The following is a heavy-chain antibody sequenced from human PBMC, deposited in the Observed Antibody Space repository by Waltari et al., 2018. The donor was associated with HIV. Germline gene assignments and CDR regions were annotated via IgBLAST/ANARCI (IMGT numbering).Heavy chain of an antibody. V-gene: IGHV3-53*02. J-gene: IGHJ6*02. CDR2: IFTRGTT. Sequence: EVQLVETGGGLIQPGGSLRLSSVVSGCTVDNNYIRWVRQAPGKGLELVSVIFTRGTTYYTDSVKGRFTISRDKRKNTLYLQMSSLRDEDTAVYYCAREEGGSLDVWGQGTTVTVS. CDR3: AREEGGSLDV. CDR1: GCTVDNNY. D-gene: IGHD3-10*01.